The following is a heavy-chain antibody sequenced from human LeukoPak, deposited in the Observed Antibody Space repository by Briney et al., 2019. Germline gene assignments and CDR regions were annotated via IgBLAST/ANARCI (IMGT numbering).Heavy chain of an antibody. CDR2: IYWDDDK. J-gene: IGHJ4*02. CDR1: GFSLSTSGVG. Sequence: SGPTLVKPTQTLTLTCTFSGFSLSTSGVGVGWIRQPPGKALEWLALIYWDDDKRYSPFLKTRLTISKDTSKNQVVLTVTNMDPVDTATYYCARTGPVPALYYFDYWGQGTLVTVSS. V-gene: IGHV2-5*02. CDR3: ARTGPVPALYYFDY. D-gene: IGHD6-6*01.